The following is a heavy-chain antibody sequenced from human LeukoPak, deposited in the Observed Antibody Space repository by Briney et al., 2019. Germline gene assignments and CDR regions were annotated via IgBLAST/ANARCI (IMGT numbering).Heavy chain of an antibody. CDR2: IYYSGST. V-gene: IGHV4-59*01. CDR1: GGSISSYY. Sequence: PSETLSLTCTVSGGSISSYYWSWIRQPPGKGLEWIGYIYYSGSTNCNPSLKSRATISVDTSKNQFSLKLSSVTAADTAVYYCARAGYYYYGMDVWGQGTTVTVSS. J-gene: IGHJ6*02. CDR3: ARAGYYYYGMDV.